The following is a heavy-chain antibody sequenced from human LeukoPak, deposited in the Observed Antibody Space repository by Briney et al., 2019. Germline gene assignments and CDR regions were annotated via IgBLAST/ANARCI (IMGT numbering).Heavy chain of an antibody. J-gene: IGHJ4*02. CDR3: AKARATYCSGGSCLTFDY. D-gene: IGHD2-15*01. V-gene: IGHV3-23*01. Sequence: GGSLRLSCAASRCTFSSYAMSWVRQAPGKGLEWVSAISGSGGSTYYADSVKGRFTISRDNSKNTLYLQMNSLRAEDTAVYYCAKARATYCSGGSCLTFDYWGQGTLVTVSS. CDR1: RCTFSSYA. CDR2: ISGSGGST.